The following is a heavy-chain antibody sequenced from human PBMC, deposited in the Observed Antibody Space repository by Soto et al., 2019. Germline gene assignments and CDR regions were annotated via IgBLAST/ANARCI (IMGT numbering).Heavy chain of an antibody. V-gene: IGHV4-39*01. Sequence: PSETLSLTCTVSGDSISNAAYYWGWIRQPPGKGLEWIGNIHNSGSTNFNPSLKSRVTISVDTSKNQFSLKLSSVTAADTAVYYCASFDDYGGYWGQGTLVTVSS. CDR2: IHNSGST. CDR3: ASFDDYGGY. J-gene: IGHJ4*02. CDR1: GDSISNAAYY.